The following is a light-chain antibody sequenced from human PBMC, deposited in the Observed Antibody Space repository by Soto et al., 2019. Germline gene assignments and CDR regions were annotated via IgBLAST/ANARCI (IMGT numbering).Light chain of an antibody. Sequence: DIVMTQSPDSLAVSLGERATINCKSTQSVLYSSTNKNYLAWYQQKPGQPPKLLVYWASTRESGVPDRFGGSGSGTDFTLTISSLQAEDVAVYYCHQYYSPPHTFGQGTKLEI. V-gene: IGKV4-1*01. CDR3: HQYYSPPHT. J-gene: IGKJ2*01. CDR2: WAS. CDR1: QSVLYSSTNKNY.